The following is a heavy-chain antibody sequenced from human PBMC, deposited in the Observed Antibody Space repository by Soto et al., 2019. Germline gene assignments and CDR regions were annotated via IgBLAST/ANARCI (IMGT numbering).Heavy chain of an antibody. V-gene: IGHV3-21*01. CDR3: ARVPGDGYCSSTSCYRYGMDV. J-gene: IGHJ6*02. CDR2: ISSSSSYI. CDR1: GFTFSSYS. D-gene: IGHD2-2*01. Sequence: PGGSLRLSCAASGFTFSSYSMNWVRQAPGKGLEWVSSISSSSSYIYYADSVKGRFTISRDNAKNSLYLQMNSLRAEDTAVYYCARVPGDGYCSSTSCYRYGMDVWGQGTTVTVSS.